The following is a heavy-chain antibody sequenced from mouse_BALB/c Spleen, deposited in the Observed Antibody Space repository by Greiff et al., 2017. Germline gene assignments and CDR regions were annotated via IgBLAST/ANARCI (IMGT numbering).Heavy chain of an antibody. V-gene: IGHV5-9-3*01. CDR1: GFTFSSYA. D-gene: IGHD1-1*02. J-gene: IGHJ4*01. CDR3: ARDGVERAMDY. CDR2: ISSGGSYT. Sequence: EVHLVESGGGLVKPGGSLKLSCAASGFTFSSYAMSWVRQTPEKRLEWVATISSGGSYTYYTDSVKGRVTISRDNAKNTLYLQMSSLRSEDTAIYYCARDGVERAMDYWGQGTSVTVAS.